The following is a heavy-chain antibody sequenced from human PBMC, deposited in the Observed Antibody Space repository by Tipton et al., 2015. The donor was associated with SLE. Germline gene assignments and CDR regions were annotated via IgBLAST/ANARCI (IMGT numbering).Heavy chain of an antibody. Sequence: LRLSCAVSGYSISSGYYWGWIRQPPGKGLEWIGSIYHSGSTYYNPSLKSRVTISVDTSKNQFSLKLSSVTAADTAVYYCARDLGMATISFDYWGQGTLVTVSS. CDR1: GYSISSGYY. CDR2: IYHSGST. V-gene: IGHV4-38-2*02. J-gene: IGHJ4*02. D-gene: IGHD5-24*01. CDR3: ARDLGMATISFDY.